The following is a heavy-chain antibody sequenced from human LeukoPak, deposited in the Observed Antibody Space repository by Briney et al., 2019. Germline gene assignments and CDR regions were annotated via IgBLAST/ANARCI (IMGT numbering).Heavy chain of an antibody. CDR1: GGSISSGSYY. CDR3: ARDLGYCSSTSCLNWFDP. CDR2: IYTSGST. Sequence: SSQTLSLTCTVSGGSISSGSYYWSWIRQPAGKGLEWIGRIYTSGSTNYNPSLKSRVTISVDTSKNQFSQKLSSVTAADTAVYYCARDLGYCSSTSCLNWFDPWGQGTLVTVSS. V-gene: IGHV4-61*02. J-gene: IGHJ5*02. D-gene: IGHD2-2*01.